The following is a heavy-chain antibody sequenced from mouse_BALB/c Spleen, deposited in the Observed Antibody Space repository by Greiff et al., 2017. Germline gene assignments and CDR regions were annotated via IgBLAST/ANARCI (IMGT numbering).Heavy chain of an antibody. Sequence: EVQRVESGPGLVKPSQSLSLTCTVTGYSITSDYAWNWIRQFPGNKLEWMGYISYSGSTSYNPSLKSRISITRDTSKNQFFLQLNSVTTEDTATYYCASYYGSSYAMDYWGQGTSVTVSS. D-gene: IGHD1-1*01. CDR3: ASYYGSSYAMDY. CDR2: ISYSGST. V-gene: IGHV3-2*02. CDR1: GYSITSDYA. J-gene: IGHJ4*01.